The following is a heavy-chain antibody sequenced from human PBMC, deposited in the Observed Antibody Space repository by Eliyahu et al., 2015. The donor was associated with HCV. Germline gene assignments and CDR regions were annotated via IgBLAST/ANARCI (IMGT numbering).Heavy chain of an antibody. D-gene: IGHD1-26*01. CDR3: AKDWDSGSYYNWFDP. CDR2: ISGSGGST. V-gene: IGHV3-23*01. J-gene: IGHJ5*02. CDR1: GFTFSSYG. Sequence: EVQLLESGGGLVQPGGSLRLSCAASGFTFSSYGMSWVRQAPGKGLEWVSGISGSGGSTYYADSVKGRFTISRDNSKNTLYLQMNSLRAEDTAVYYCAKDWDSGSYYNWFDPWGQGTLVTVSS.